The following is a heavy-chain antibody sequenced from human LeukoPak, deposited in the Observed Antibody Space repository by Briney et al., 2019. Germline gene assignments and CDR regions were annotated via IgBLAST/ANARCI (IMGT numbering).Heavy chain of an antibody. CDR2: INHDATEK. J-gene: IGHJ4*02. CDR1: GYSISSGYY. V-gene: IGHV3-7*01. D-gene: IGHD6-13*01. Sequence: PSETLSLTCTVSGYSISSGYYWGWVRQAPGRGLEWVANINHDATEKYYVDSVKGRFTISRDNAKKSLYLQMNRLRADDTAVYHCARVRSAAAGPLDYWGQGTLVTVSS. CDR3: ARVRSAAAGPLDY.